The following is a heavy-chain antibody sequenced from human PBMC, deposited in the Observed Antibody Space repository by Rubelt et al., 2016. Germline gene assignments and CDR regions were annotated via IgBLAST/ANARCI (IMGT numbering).Heavy chain of an antibody. Sequence: EVQLLDSGGGLVQPGGSLRLSCAASGFTFSSYWMHWVRQAPGKGLVWVPRMNSDGSNIDYADSVKGRFTISRDNAKNTLYLQMNSLRAEDTAVYYCARMGHCDTSGYYGYVQDWGQGTLVTVSS. D-gene: IGHD3-22*01. CDR2: MNSDGSNI. J-gene: IGHJ1*01. V-gene: IGHV3-74*02. CDR1: GFTFSSYW. CDR3: ARMGHCDTSGYYGYVQD.